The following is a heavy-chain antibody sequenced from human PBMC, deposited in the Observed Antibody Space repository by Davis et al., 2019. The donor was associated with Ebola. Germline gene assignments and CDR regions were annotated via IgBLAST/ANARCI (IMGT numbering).Heavy chain of an antibody. Sequence: SETLSLTCTVSGGSISSYYWSWIRQPPGKGLEWIGYIYYSGSTNYNPSLKSRVTISVDTSKNQFSLKLSSVTAADTAVYYCARDSYYYGSGSNYTHTDVWGKGTTVTVSS. CDR3: ARDSYYYGSGSNYTHTDV. V-gene: IGHV4-59*01. J-gene: IGHJ6*03. D-gene: IGHD3-10*01. CDR1: GGSISSYY. CDR2: IYYSGST.